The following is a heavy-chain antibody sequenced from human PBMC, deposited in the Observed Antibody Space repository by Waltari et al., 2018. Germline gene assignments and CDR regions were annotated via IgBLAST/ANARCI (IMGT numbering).Heavy chain of an antibody. V-gene: IGHV5-51*01. D-gene: IGHD1-26*01. J-gene: IGHJ3*02. CDR1: GYSLPSYW. CDR3: ARHQLGYFKDAFDI. Sequence: EVQLVQSGAEVKTPGESLKISCKGSGYSLPSYWTGWVRKMPGKGLEWMGIIYPGDSDTRYSPSFQGQVTISADKSISTAYLQWSSLKASDTAMYYCARHQLGYFKDAFDIWGQGTMVTVSS. CDR2: IYPGDSDT.